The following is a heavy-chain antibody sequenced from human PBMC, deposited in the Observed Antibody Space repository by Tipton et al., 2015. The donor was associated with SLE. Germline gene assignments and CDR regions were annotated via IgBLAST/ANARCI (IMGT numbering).Heavy chain of an antibody. D-gene: IGHD1-26*01. V-gene: IGHV1-18*01. Sequence: QLVQSGADVKKPGASVTVSCKISGYTSTNYGISWVRQAPGQGLEWMGWISAYNGHTNYAQKFQGRVTMTTDTSTTIAYMELRSLTSDDPAVYYCASSQRVGAPDYWGQGTLVTVSS. J-gene: IGHJ4*02. CDR3: ASSQRVGAPDY. CDR1: GYTSTNYG. CDR2: ISAYNGHT.